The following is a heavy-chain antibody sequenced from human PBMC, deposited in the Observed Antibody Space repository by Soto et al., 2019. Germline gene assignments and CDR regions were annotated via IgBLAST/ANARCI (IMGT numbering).Heavy chain of an antibody. D-gene: IGHD3-10*01. J-gene: IGHJ4*02. CDR2: ISPMFGAA. V-gene: IGHV1-69*19. CDR3: AREVQVHTPAFVY. CDR1: GGTFNTYA. Sequence: QVQLVQSGAEMKKPGSSAKVSCQSSGGTFNTYAMNWVRQAPGQGPEWMGDISPMFGAANYAPKFQGRVTITADESTGTSYMQVSSLTSEDTALYFCAREVQVHTPAFVYWGQGTLVTVSS.